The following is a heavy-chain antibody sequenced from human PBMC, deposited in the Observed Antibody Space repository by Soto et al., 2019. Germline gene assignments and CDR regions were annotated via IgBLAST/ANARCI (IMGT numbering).Heavy chain of an antibody. CDR2: IYYSGST. D-gene: IGHD2-15*01. V-gene: IGHV4-31*03. Sequence: SETLSLTCSVSGDSINSDKYYWGWIRQPPGKGLEWIGYIYYSGSTYYNPSLKSRVTISVDTSKNQFALKLSSVTAADTAVYYCARVSQDIVVVVAATNVRVSFDYWGQGTLVTVSS. CDR3: ARVSQDIVVVVAATNVRVSFDY. J-gene: IGHJ4*02. CDR1: GDSINSDKYY.